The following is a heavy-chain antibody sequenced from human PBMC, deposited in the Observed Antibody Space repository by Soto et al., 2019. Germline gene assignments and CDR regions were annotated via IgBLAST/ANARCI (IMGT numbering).Heavy chain of an antibody. D-gene: IGHD4-17*01. CDR3: ARAGIYGDYGSYYFDY. Sequence: GGSLRLSCAASGFTFSSYAMHWVRQAPGKGLEWVAVISYDGSNKYYADSVKGRFTISRDNSKNTLYLQMNSLRAEDTAVYYCARAGIYGDYGSYYFDYWGQGTLVTVSS. V-gene: IGHV3-30-3*01. CDR2: ISYDGSNK. CDR1: GFTFSSYA. J-gene: IGHJ4*02.